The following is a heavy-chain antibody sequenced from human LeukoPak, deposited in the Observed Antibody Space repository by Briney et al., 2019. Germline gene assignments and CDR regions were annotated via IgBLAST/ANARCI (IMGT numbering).Heavy chain of an antibody. CDR2: INHSGST. V-gene: IGHV4-34*01. CDR3: ARGGSFDY. CDR1: GGSTSSDY. Sequence: PSETLSLTCTVSGGSTSSDYWSWIRQSPGKGLEWIGEINHSGSTNYNPSLKSRVTISVDTSKNQFSLKLSSVTAADTAVYYCARGGSFDYWGQGTLVTVSS. J-gene: IGHJ4*02.